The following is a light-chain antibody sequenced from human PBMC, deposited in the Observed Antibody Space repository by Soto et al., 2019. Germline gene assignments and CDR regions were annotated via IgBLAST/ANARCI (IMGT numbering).Light chain of an antibody. J-gene: IGLJ1*01. CDR3: SSYTTGRSLPWV. CDR2: GVN. CDR1: TNDIGTYEY. V-gene: IGLV2-14*01. Sequence: QSVLTQPASVSGSPGQSITISCTGSTNDIGTYEYVSWHQHHPGKAPKLVIFGVNDRPSGISDRFSGSKSGNTASLTISGLQLEDEAVCYCSSYTTGRSLPWVFGTGTKLTVL.